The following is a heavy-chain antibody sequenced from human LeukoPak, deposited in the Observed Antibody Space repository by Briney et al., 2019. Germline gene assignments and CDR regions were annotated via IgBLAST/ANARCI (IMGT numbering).Heavy chain of an antibody. J-gene: IGHJ5*02. CDR2: INPSGGST. D-gene: IGHD3-10*01. Sequence: ASVKVSCKASGYTFTSYYMHWVRQAPGQGLEWMGLINPSGGSTSYAQKFQGRVTMTRDTSTSTVYMELSSLRSEDTAVYYCAREWDYYGSGSSKGFDPWGQGTLVTVSS. CDR3: AREWDYYGSGSSKGFDP. CDR1: GYTFTSYY. V-gene: IGHV1-46*01.